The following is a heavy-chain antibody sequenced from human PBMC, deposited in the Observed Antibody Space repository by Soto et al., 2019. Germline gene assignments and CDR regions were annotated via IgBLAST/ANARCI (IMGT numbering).Heavy chain of an antibody. CDR3: ARDLVVPAAIGYYYYYGMDV. J-gene: IGHJ6*02. Sequence: GGSLRLSCAASGFTFSSYSMNWVRQAPGKGLEWVSSISSSSSYIYYADSVKGRFTISRDNAKNSLYLQMNSLRAEDTAVYYCARDLVVPAAIGYYYYYGMDVWGQGXTVTVSS. V-gene: IGHV3-21*01. D-gene: IGHD2-2*01. CDR2: ISSSSSYI. CDR1: GFTFSSYS.